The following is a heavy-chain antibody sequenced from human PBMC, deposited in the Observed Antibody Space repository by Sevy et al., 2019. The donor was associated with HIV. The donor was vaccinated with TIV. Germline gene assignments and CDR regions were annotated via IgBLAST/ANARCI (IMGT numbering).Heavy chain of an antibody. J-gene: IGHJ6*02. D-gene: IGHD3-10*01. Sequence: GGSLRLSCAVSGFTFRNFWMSWVRQAPGKGLEWVANIRQDGSEKYYVYTVRGRFTISRDNAKNSLFLQLNSLRVDDTAIYYCAKYYFGSGTSYGMDLWGRGTTVTVSS. CDR2: IRQDGSEK. V-gene: IGHV3-7*01. CDR1: GFTFRNFW. CDR3: AKYYFGSGTSYGMDL.